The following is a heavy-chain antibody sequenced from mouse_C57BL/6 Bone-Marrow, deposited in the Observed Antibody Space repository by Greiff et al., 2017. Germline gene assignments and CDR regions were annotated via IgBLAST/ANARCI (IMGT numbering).Heavy chain of an antibody. CDR1: GYTFTSYW. CDR2: IHPNSGST. J-gene: IGHJ3*01. Sequence: VQLQQPGAELVKPGASVKLSCKASGYTFTSYWMHWVKQRPGQGLEWIGMIHPNSGSTNYNEKFKSKATLTVDKSSSTAYMQLSSLTSEDSAVYYFASGDYDGYTAYWGQGTLVTVSA. CDR3: ASGDYDGYTAY. V-gene: IGHV1-64*01. D-gene: IGHD2-3*01.